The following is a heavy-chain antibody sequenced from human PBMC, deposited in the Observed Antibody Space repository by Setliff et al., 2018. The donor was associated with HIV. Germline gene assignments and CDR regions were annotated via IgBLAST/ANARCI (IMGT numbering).Heavy chain of an antibody. D-gene: IGHD2-2*01. CDR2: IYHTGST. V-gene: IGHV4-38-2*01. J-gene: IGHJ4*02. Sequence: PSETLSLTCVVSGNSISSGYYWGWVRQPPGKGLEWIGSIYHTGSTYYNPSLKSRVTMSVDTSKNQFSLKVKSVTAADTAVYYCARQKKSSSWSPNDYWGQGTLVTVSS. CDR1: GNSISSGYY. CDR3: ARQKKSSSWSPNDY.